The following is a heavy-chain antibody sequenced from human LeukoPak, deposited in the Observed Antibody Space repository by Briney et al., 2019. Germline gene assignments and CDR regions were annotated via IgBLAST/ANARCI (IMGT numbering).Heavy chain of an antibody. CDR1: SGSISSSSYY. CDR2: IYYSGST. J-gene: IGHJ3*02. V-gene: IGHV4-39*01. D-gene: IGHD1-26*01. Sequence: PSETLSLTCTVSSGSISSSSYYWGWIRQPPGKGLEWIGSIYYSGSTYYNPSLKSRVTISVDTSKNQFSLKLSSVTAADTAVYYCARHMQWELLDAFDIWGQGTMVTVSS. CDR3: ARHMQWELLDAFDI.